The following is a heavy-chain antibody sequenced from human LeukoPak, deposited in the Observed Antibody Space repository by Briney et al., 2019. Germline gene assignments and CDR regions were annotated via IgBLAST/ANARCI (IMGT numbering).Heavy chain of an antibody. J-gene: IGHJ4*02. Sequence: GGSLRLSCTASGFTFGDYAMSWVRQAPGKGLEWVAFIRYDGSNKYYADSVKGRFTISRDNSKNTLYLQMNSLRAEDTAVYYCAGDFDYWGQGTLVTVSS. D-gene: IGHD7-27*01. CDR2: IRYDGSNK. CDR1: GFTFGDYA. V-gene: IGHV3-30*02. CDR3: AGDFDY.